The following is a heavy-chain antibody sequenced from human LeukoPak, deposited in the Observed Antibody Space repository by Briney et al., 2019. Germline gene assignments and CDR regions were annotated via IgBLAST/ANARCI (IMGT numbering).Heavy chain of an antibody. Sequence: SETLSLTCTVSGGSISSYYWSWIRQPPGKGLEWIGYIYYSGSTNYNPSLESRVTISVDTSKNQFSLKLSSVTAADTAVYFCARWYGSSSRAFDIWGQGTMVTVSS. CDR2: IYYSGST. D-gene: IGHD6-6*01. V-gene: IGHV4-59*01. CDR3: ARWYGSSSRAFDI. J-gene: IGHJ3*02. CDR1: GGSISSYY.